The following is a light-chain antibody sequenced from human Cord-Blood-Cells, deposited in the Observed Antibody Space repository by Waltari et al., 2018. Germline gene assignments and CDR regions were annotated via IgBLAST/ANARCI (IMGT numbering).Light chain of an antibody. CDR2: DAS. Sequence: DIQMTQSPSTLCASVGDRVPITCRASQRISSWLAWYQHKPWKAPNLLFYDASSLESGVPSRFSGSGSGTEFTLTISRLQPDDFSTYCCQQYNSFPFPFGPGTKVDIK. CDR3: QQYNSFPFP. J-gene: IGKJ3*01. CDR1: QRISSW. V-gene: IGKV1-5*01.